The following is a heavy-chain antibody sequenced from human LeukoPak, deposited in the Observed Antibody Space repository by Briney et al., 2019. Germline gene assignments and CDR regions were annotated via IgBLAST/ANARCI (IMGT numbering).Heavy chain of an antibody. CDR2: IRYDGSKK. CDR3: AKDRVSMVRGADPMFCDY. V-gene: IGHV3-30*02. CDR1: GFTFSSYE. Sequence: PGGSLRLSCAASGFTFSSYEMNWVRQAPGKGLEWVAFIRYDGSKKYYADSVKGRFTISRDNSKNTLYLQMNSLRDEDTAVYYCAKDRVSMVRGADPMFCDYWGQGTLVTVSS. J-gene: IGHJ4*02. D-gene: IGHD3-10*01.